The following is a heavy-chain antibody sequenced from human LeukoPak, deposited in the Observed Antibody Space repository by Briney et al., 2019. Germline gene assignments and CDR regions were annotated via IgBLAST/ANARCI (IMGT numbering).Heavy chain of an antibody. CDR1: GFTFSSYA. J-gene: IGHJ6*02. V-gene: IGHV3-23*01. Sequence: PGGSLRLSCAASGFTFSSYAMSWVRQAPGKGLEWVSAISGSGDSIYYADSVKGRFTISRDNSKNTLCLQMNSLRAEDTAVYYCAKSKESYYYGMDVRGQGTTVTVSS. CDR3: AKSKESYYYGMDV. CDR2: ISGSGDSI.